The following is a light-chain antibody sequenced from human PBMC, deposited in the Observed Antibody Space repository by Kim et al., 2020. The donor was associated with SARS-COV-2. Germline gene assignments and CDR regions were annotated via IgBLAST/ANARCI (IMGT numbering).Light chain of an antibody. Sequence: DIQMTQSPSSLSASVGDRVTITCQAIQDITNYLNWYQQKPGKTPKLLIYDVSNLERGVPSRFSGAGFGTNFTFTISSLHPEDAATYFCQQYAHLPITFGQGTRLEIK. CDR1: QDITNY. CDR2: DVS. CDR3: QQYAHLPIT. V-gene: IGKV1-33*01. J-gene: IGKJ5*01.